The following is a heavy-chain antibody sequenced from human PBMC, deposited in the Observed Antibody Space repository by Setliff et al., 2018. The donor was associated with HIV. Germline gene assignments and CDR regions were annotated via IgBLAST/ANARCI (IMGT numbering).Heavy chain of an antibody. CDR2: IKSKSDGGTT. CDR3: VGHYYDPLTGYYVWFFDV. D-gene: IGHD3-9*01. V-gene: IGHV3-15*05. CDR1: GFSFSSYG. Sequence: PGGSLRLSCAASGFSFSSYGMSWVRQSPRKGLEWLARIKSKSDGGTTSYAATVKDRFTISRDDSRNTLYLQMNSMKSDDTATYYCVGHYYDPLTGYYVWFFDVWGRGTLVTVSS. J-gene: IGHJ2*01.